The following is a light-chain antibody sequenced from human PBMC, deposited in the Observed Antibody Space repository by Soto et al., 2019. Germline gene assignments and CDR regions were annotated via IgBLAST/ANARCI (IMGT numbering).Light chain of an antibody. Sequence: EIVLTQFPGALSLSPGERVTLSCRASQTVSNTYLAWYQQKSGQAPKFLIYGASNRATGIPDRFSGSGSGTDFTLTISRLEPEDFAVYSCQQYGGLPPTFGGGTKVEIK. CDR1: QTVSNTY. V-gene: IGKV3-20*01. J-gene: IGKJ4*01. CDR2: GAS. CDR3: QQYGGLPPT.